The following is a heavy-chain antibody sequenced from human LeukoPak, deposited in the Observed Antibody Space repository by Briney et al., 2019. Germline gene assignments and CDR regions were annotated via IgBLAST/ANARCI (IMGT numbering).Heavy chain of an antibody. Sequence: SETLSLTCTVSGGSISSYYWSWIRQPPGKGLEWIGYIYYSGSTNYNPSLKSRVTISVDTSKNQFSLKLSSVTAADPAVYYCARGSCSGGSCYLDYWGQGTLVTVSS. CDR1: GGSISSYY. CDR3: ARGSCSGGSCYLDY. J-gene: IGHJ4*02. D-gene: IGHD2-15*01. V-gene: IGHV4-59*01. CDR2: IYYSGST.